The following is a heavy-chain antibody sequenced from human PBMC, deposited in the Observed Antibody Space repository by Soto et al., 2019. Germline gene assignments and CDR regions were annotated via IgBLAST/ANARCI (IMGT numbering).Heavy chain of an antibody. V-gene: IGHV3-13*01. CDR3: TIRTPPSGMDV. Sequence: EVQLVESGGGLVQPGGSLRLSCAASGFTLSSYDIHWVRQATGEGLAWVSGIGSSGDTHYADAVKGRLIISREDGTSYLYIQMNIPRVGDTTVSYCTIRTPPSGMDVWGQGPRVNVSS. J-gene: IGHJ6*02. D-gene: IGHD3-10*01. CDR1: GFTLSSYD. CDR2: IGSSGDT.